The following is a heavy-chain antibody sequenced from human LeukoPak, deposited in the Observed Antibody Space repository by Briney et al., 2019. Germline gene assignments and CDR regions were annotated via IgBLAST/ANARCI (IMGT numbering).Heavy chain of an antibody. Sequence: ASVKVSCKASGYTFTGYYMHWVRQAPGQGLERMGWINPNSGGTNYAQKFQGRVTMTRDTSISTAYMELSRLRSDDTAVYYCATVRGGDYGGKGTFDYWGQGTLVTVSS. CDR2: INPNSGGT. CDR1: GYTFTGYY. D-gene: IGHD4-23*01. V-gene: IGHV1-2*02. J-gene: IGHJ4*02. CDR3: ATVRGGDYGGKGTFDY.